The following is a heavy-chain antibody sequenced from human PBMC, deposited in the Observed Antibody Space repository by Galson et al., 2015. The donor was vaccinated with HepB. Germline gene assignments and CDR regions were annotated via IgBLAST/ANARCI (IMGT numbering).Heavy chain of an antibody. CDR3: AKAGSVVVTALPPPSY. V-gene: IGHV3-23*01. J-gene: IGHJ4*02. CDR1: GFTFSSYA. D-gene: IGHD2-21*02. CDR2: ISGSGGST. Sequence: SLRLSCAASGFTFSSYAMSWGRQAPGKGLEWVSAISGSGGSTYYADSVKGRFTISRDNSKNTLYLQMNSLRAEDTAVYYCAKAGSVVVTALPPPSYWGSGTLVPVSS.